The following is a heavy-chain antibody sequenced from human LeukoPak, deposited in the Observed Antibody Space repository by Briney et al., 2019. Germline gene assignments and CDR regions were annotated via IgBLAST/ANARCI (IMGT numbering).Heavy chain of an antibody. CDR3: ARVFYCATTSCHFNDY. CDR2: ISSSGNTI. J-gene: IGHJ4*02. Sequence: GGSLRLSCAASGFSFSSYEMNWVRQAPGKGLEWVSYISSSGNTIYYADSVKGRFTISRDNAKNSLYLQMNSLTAEDTAVYYCARVFYCATTSCHFNDYWGQGTLVTVSS. CDR1: GFSFSSYE. V-gene: IGHV3-48*03. D-gene: IGHD2-2*01.